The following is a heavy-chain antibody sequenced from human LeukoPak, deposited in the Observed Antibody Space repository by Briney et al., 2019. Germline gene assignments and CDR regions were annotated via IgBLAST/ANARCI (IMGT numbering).Heavy chain of an antibody. J-gene: IGHJ5*02. CDR3: ARDASYGSGSSNWFDP. CDR1: GFTFSSYE. CDR2: ISSSGSTI. V-gene: IGHV3-48*03. Sequence: QPGGSLRLSCAASGFTFSSYEMHWVRQAPGKGLEWVSYISSSGSTIYYADSVKGRFTISRDNAKNSLYLQMNSLRAEDTAVYYCARDASYGSGSSNWFDPWGQGTLVTVSS. D-gene: IGHD3-10*01.